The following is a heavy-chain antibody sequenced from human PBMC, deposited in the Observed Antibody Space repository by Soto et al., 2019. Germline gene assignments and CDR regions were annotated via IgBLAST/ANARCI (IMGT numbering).Heavy chain of an antibody. CDR3: AKDSSGAGFFDY. D-gene: IGHD6-19*01. J-gene: IGHJ4*02. CDR2: ISGSGGST. Sequence: GGSLRLSCTASGFTFSSYAMSWVRQAPGKGLEWVSAISGSGGSTYYADSVKGRFTISRDNSKNTLYLQMNSLRAEDTAVYYCAKDSSGAGFFDYWGQGTMVTVYS. V-gene: IGHV3-23*01. CDR1: GFTFSSYA.